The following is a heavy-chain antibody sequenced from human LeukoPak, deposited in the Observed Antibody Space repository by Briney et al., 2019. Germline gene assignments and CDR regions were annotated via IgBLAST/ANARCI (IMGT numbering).Heavy chain of an antibody. V-gene: IGHV4-59*01. J-gene: IGHJ6*03. CDR2: IYYSGST. Sequence: SETLSLTCTVSGGSISSYYWSWIRQPPGKGLEWIGYIYYSGSTNYNPSLKSRVTISVDTSKNQFSLKLSSVTAADTAVYYCARAQALGNYYYYYMDVWGKGTTVTVSS. CDR3: ARAQALGNYYYYYMDV. CDR1: GGSISSYY. D-gene: IGHD1-26*01.